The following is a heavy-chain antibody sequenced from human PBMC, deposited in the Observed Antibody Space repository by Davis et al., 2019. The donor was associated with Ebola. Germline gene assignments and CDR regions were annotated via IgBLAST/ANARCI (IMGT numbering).Heavy chain of an antibody. CDR2: ISSSGSTK. J-gene: IGHJ4*02. V-gene: IGHV3-11*04. CDR1: GFTFSDYY. CDR3: ARVRYCSGGSCYSGYFDY. Sequence: GGSLRLSCAASGFTFSDYYMSWIRQAPGKGLEWVSYISSSGSTKYYADSVKGRFTISRDNAKNTLYLQMNSLRAEDTAVYYCARVRYCSGGSCYSGYFDYWGQGTLVTVSS. D-gene: IGHD2-15*01.